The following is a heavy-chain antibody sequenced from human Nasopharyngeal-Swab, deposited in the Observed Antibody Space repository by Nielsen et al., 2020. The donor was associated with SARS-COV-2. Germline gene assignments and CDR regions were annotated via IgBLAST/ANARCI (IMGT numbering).Heavy chain of an antibody. V-gene: IGHV4-59*01. CDR2: IYYSGST. Sequence: WIRQPPGKGLEWIGYIYYSGSTNYNPSLKSRVTISVDTSKNQFSLKLSSVTAADTAVYYCARVAVVTPYYYYMDVWGKGTTVTVSS. J-gene: IGHJ6*03. D-gene: IGHD4-23*01. CDR3: ARVAVVTPYYYYMDV.